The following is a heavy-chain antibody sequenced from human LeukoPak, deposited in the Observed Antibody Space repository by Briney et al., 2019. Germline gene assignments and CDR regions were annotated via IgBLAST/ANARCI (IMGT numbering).Heavy chain of an antibody. Sequence: PGGSLRLSCAASGFTFSSYWMSWVRQAPGKGLEWVANIKQDGSEKYYVDSEKGRFTISRDNAKNSLYLQMNSLRAEDTAVYYCARDTAMVNDAFDIWGQGTMVTVSS. CDR2: IKQDGSEK. D-gene: IGHD5-18*01. V-gene: IGHV3-7*01. J-gene: IGHJ3*02. CDR1: GFTFSSYW. CDR3: ARDTAMVNDAFDI.